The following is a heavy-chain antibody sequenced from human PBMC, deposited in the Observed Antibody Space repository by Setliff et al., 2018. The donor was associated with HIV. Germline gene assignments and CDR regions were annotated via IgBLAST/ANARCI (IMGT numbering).Heavy chain of an antibody. V-gene: IGHV4-39*01. CDR3: ARGRVAVVKGYYYYYYGMDV. Sequence: SETLSLTCTVSGGSISNSRYYWSWIRQPPGKGLEWIGSIYYSGSTYYNPSLKSRVTISVDTSKNQFSLKLSSVTAADTAVYYCARGRVAVVKGYYYYYYGMDVWGQGTTVTVSS. D-gene: IGHD2-15*01. J-gene: IGHJ6*02. CDR2: IYYSGST. CDR1: GGSISNSRYY.